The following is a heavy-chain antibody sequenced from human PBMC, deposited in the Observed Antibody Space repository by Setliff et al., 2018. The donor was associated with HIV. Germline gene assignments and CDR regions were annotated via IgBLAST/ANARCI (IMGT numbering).Heavy chain of an antibody. CDR1: GASITSHY. CDR2: IYSTGST. D-gene: IGHD1-26*01. V-gene: IGHV4-59*11. J-gene: IGHJ3*02. Sequence: PSETLSLTCTVSGASITSHYWSWIRQSPGRELEWIGYIYSTGSTNYNPSLQSRVSISMDASKNKFSLKVTSVTAADTAVYYCARYGHGVGATALDAFDIWGQGTMVTVSS. CDR3: ARYGHGVGATALDAFDI.